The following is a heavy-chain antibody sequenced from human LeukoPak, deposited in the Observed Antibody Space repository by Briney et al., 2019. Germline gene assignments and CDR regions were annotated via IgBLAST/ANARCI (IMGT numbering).Heavy chain of an antibody. D-gene: IGHD2-15*01. CDR2: ISAYNGNT. CDR3: ARLADRYCSGGSCYPYY. J-gene: IGHJ4*02. V-gene: IGHV1-18*01. Sequence: ASVKVSCKASGYTFTSYGISWVRQAPGQGLEWMGWISAYNGNTNYAQKLQSRVTMTTDTSTSTAYMELRSLRSDDTAVYYCARLADRYCSGGSCYPYYWGQGTLVTVSS. CDR1: GYTFTSYG.